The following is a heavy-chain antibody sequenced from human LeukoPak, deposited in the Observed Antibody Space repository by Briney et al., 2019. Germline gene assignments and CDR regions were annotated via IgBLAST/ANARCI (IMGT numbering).Heavy chain of an antibody. J-gene: IGHJ6*02. CDR1: GFTFSSYA. D-gene: IGHD2-15*01. CDR3: AKEISGYCSGGSCYSGGYYYGMDV. V-gene: IGHV3-23*01. Sequence: GGSLRLSCAASGFTFSSYAMSWVRQAPGKGLEWVSAISGSGGSTYYADSVKGRFTISRDNSKNTLYLQMNSLRAEDTAVYYCAKEISGYCSGGSCYSGGYYYGMDVWGQGTTVTVSS. CDR2: ISGSGGST.